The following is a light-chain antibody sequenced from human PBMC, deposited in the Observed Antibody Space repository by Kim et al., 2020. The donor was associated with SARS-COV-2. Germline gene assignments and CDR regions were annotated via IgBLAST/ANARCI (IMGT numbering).Light chain of an antibody. CDR2: KAS. CDR1: QSISSW. Sequence: ATVGDRVTITCRASQSISSWLAWYQQKPGKAPKLLIYKASSLESGVPSRFSGSGSGTEFTLTISSLQPDDFATYYCQQYNSYSSTFGQGTKVDIK. J-gene: IGKJ1*01. CDR3: QQYNSYSST. V-gene: IGKV1-5*03.